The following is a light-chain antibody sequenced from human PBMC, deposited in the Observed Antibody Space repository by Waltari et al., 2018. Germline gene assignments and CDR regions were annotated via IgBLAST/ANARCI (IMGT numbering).Light chain of an antibody. Sequence: SALTQPRSVSGPPGQSFTLSCTGTTSDVGRYNYVSWYQHLPGKAPELLMFDVTQRPSGVPDRFSGSKSANTASLTISGLQPDDEADYYCCSFAGAYTWIFGGGTKVTVL. J-gene: IGLJ2*01. CDR3: CSFAGAYTWI. V-gene: IGLV2-11*01. CDR1: TSDVGRYNY. CDR2: DVT.